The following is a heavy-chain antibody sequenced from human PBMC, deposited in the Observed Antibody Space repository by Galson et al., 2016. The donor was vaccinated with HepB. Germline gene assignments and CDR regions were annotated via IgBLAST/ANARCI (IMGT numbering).Heavy chain of an antibody. CDR2: INADGTAT. Sequence: SLRLSCAVSGLDFRRYWMHWVRQTPGKGLVWVSRINADGTATGYADSVKGRFTISRDDAKNTLYLQMNTLRVEDTAVYYCAKGVAGKGFDYWGQGTLVTVSS. CDR3: AKGVAGKGFDY. D-gene: IGHD6-19*01. V-gene: IGHV3-74*01. J-gene: IGHJ4*02. CDR1: GLDFRRYW.